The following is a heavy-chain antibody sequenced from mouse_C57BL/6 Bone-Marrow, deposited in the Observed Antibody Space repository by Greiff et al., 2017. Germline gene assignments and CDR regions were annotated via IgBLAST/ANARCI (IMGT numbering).Heavy chain of an antibody. J-gene: IGHJ4*01. CDR3: ARGGYYAMDY. CDR1: GYTFTDYN. V-gene: IGHV1-22*01. CDR2: INPNNGGT. Sequence: EVQLQQSGPELVKPVASVQMSCKASGYTFTDYNMHWVKQSHGKSLEWIGYINPNNGGTSYNQKFKGKATLTVNKSSSTAYMELRSLTAEDSAVYYCARGGYYAMDYWGQGTSVTVSS.